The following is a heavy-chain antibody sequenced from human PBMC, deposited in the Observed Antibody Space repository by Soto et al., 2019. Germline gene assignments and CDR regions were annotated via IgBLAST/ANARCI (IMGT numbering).Heavy chain of an antibody. CDR2: ISYDGSNK. D-gene: IGHD6-6*01. CDR3: AKTVVAASLSGDY. V-gene: IGHV3-30*18. Sequence: GASLRLSRASCGFSSSSYSMQWLHPPAGGGLGWVGVISYDGSNKYYADSVKGRFTISRDNSKNTLYLQMNSLTAEDTAVYCCAKTVVAASLSGDYRGQGTPVPVSS. CDR1: GFSSSSYS. J-gene: IGHJ4*02.